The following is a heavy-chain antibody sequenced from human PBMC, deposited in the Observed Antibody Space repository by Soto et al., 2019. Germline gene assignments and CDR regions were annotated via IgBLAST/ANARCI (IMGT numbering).Heavy chain of an antibody. CDR3: ARRPVTYYFDY. D-gene: IGHD4-17*01. V-gene: IGHV3-30-3*01. CDR1: GFTFSNYA. Sequence: QVQLVESGGGVVQPGRSLRLSCAASGFTFSNYAMHWSRRVPVKGREWGEVISYDGSNKYYATSVKGRFPISRDNSKNTLYLQMNSLRAEDTAVYYCARRPVTYYFDYWGQGTLVTVSS. J-gene: IGHJ4*02. CDR2: ISYDGSNK.